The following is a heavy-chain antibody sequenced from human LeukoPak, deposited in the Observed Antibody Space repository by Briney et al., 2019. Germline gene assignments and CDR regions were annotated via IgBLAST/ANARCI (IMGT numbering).Heavy chain of an antibody. CDR2: ISAYNGNT. Sequence: ASVKVSCKASGYTFTSYGISWVRQAPGQGLEWMGWISAYNGNTNYAQKLQGRVTMTTDTSTSTAYMELRSLRSDDTAVYYCAREVNIDGGGSLYYYYGMDVWGQGTTVTVSS. D-gene: IGHD2-15*01. CDR3: AREVNIDGGGSLYYYYGMDV. J-gene: IGHJ6*02. V-gene: IGHV1-18*01. CDR1: GYTFTSYG.